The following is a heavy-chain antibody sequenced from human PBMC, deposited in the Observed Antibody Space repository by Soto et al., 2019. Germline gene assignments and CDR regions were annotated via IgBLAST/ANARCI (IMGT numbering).Heavy chain of an antibody. CDR3: ARRDSSGWYYFDY. CDR2: IDPSDSYT. J-gene: IGHJ4*02. Sequence: RGESLKISCKGSGYSFTSYWISWVRQMPGKGLEWMGRIDPSDSYTNYSPSFQGHVTISADKSISTAYLQWSSLKASDTAMYYCARRDSSGWYYFDYWGQGTLVTVSS. V-gene: IGHV5-10-1*01. D-gene: IGHD6-19*01. CDR1: GYSFTSYW.